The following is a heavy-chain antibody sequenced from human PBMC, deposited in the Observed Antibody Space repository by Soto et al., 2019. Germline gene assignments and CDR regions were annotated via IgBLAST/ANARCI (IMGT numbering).Heavy chain of an antibody. CDR3: ARGGVDMPAPAYYFDY. V-gene: IGHV3-33*01. Sequence: QVQLVESGGGVVQPGRSLRLSCAASGFTFSSYGMHWVRQAPGKGLEWVAVIWYDGSNKYYADSVKGRFTISRDNSKNTLYLQMNSLRAEDTAVYYCARGGVDMPAPAYYFDYWGLGTLVTVSS. J-gene: IGHJ4*02. CDR1: GFTFSSYG. CDR2: IWYDGSNK. D-gene: IGHD2-2*01.